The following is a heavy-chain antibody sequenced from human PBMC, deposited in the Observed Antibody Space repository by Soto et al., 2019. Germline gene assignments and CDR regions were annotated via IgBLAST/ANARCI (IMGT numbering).Heavy chain of an antibody. CDR3: ARSRYYYDSSGSGRLPHYYYYGMDV. J-gene: IGHJ6*02. CDR2: IIPIFGTA. D-gene: IGHD3-22*01. V-gene: IGHV1-69*13. Sequence: GASVKVSCKASGGTFSSYAISWVRQAPGQGLEWMGGIIPIFGTANYAQKFQGRVTITADESTSTAYMELSSLRSEDTAVNYCARSRYYYDSSGSGRLPHYYYYGMDVWGQGTTVTVSS. CDR1: GGTFSSYA.